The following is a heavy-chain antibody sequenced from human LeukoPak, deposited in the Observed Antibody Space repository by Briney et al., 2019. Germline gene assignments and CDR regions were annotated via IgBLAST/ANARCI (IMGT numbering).Heavy chain of an antibody. V-gene: IGHV1-46*01. D-gene: IGHD3-22*01. J-gene: IGHJ4*02. Sequence: ASVKVSCKASRYTFTSYYMHWVRQAPGQGVEWMGIINPSVGSTSYAQKFQGRVSMTRDTSTSTVYMELSSLRSEDTAVYYCARDLGMAARIVVVPGIFDYWGQGTLVTVSS. CDR3: ARDLGMAARIVVVPGIFDY. CDR1: RYTFTSYY. CDR2: INPSVGST.